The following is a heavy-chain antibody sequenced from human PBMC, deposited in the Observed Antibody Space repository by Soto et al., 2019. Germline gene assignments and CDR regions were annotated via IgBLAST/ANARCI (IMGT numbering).Heavy chain of an antibody. CDR3: AKKVYSGGYYYYYYGMDV. CDR1: GFTFSSYA. V-gene: IGHV3-23*01. CDR2: ISGSGGST. Sequence: EVQLLESGGGLVQPGGSLRLSCAASGFTFSSYAMSWVRQAPGKGLEWVSAISGSGGSTYYADSVKGRFTISRDNSKNTLYLQMNSLRAEDTAVYYCAKKVYSGGYYYYYYGMDVWGQGTTVTVSS. J-gene: IGHJ6*02. D-gene: IGHD1-26*01.